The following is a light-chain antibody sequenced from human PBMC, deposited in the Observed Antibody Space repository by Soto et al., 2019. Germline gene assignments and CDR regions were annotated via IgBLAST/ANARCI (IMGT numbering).Light chain of an antibody. J-gene: IGLJ1*01. Sequence: QSALTQPASVSGSPGQSITISCTGTSSDVGGVSWYQQHPGKAPKLMIYDVSNRPSGVSNRFSGSKSGNTASLTISGHQAEDEADYYCSSYTSSSTRVFGTGTKVTVL. CDR2: DVS. CDR1: SSDVGG. CDR3: SSYTSSSTRV. V-gene: IGLV2-14*01.